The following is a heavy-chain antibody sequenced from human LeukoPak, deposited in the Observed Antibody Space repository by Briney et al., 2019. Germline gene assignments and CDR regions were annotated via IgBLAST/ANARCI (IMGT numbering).Heavy chain of an antibody. CDR3: ATDIRGKVSYYYYMDV. V-gene: IGHV4-34*01. J-gene: IGHJ6*03. Sequence: SETLSLTCAVYGGSFSGYYWSWIRQPPGKGLEWIGEVNHSGSTNYNPSLKSRVTISVDTSKNQFSLKLSSVTAADTAVYYCATDIRGKVSYYYYMDVWGKGTTVTISS. CDR1: GGSFSGYY. CDR2: VNHSGST. D-gene: IGHD3-10*01.